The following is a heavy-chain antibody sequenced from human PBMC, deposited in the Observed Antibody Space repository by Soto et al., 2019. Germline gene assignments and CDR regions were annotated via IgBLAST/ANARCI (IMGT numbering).Heavy chain of an antibody. V-gene: IGHV1-69*06. CDR2: IIPIFGTA. CDR3: ARDRFRRKQAYYYYYGMDV. D-gene: IGHD3-10*01. J-gene: IGHJ6*02. CDR1: GGTFSSYA. Sequence: QVQLVQSGAEVKKPGSSVKVSCKASGGTFSSYAISWVRQAPGQGLEWMGGIIPIFGTANYAQKFQGRVTITADKSTSTAYMELSSLRSEDTAVCYCARDRFRRKQAYYYYYGMDVWGQGTTVTVSS.